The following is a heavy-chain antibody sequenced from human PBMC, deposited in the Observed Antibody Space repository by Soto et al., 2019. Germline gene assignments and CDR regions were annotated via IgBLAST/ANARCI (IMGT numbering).Heavy chain of an antibody. Sequence: SETLSLTCTVSGGSISSYYWSWIRQPPGKGLEWIGYIYYSGSTNYNPSLKSRVTISVDTSKNQFSLKLSSVTAADTAVYYCARVRGYSYGYYFDYWGQGTLVTVSS. CDR2: IYYSGST. J-gene: IGHJ4*02. V-gene: IGHV4-59*01. CDR1: GGSISSYY. CDR3: ARVRGYSYGYYFDY. D-gene: IGHD5-18*01.